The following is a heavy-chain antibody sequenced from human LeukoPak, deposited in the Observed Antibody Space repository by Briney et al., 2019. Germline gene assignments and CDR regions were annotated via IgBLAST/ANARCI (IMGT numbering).Heavy chain of an antibody. J-gene: IGHJ4*02. D-gene: IGHD3-10*01. Sequence: PGGSLRLSCAASGFTFSSYSMNWVRQAPGKGLEWVSYISSSSSTIYYADSVKGRFTISRDNAKNSLYLQINSLRAEDTAVYYCARDWAPHYYGSGSYYLDYWGQGTLVTVSS. CDR2: ISSSSSTI. CDR1: GFTFSSYS. V-gene: IGHV3-48*04. CDR3: ARDWAPHYYGSGSYYLDY.